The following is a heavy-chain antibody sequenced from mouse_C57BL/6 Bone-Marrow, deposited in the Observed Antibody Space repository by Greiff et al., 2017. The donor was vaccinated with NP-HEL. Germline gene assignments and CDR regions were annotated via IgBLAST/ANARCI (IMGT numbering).Heavy chain of an antibody. CDR1: GYTFTDHT. V-gene: IGHV1-78*01. J-gene: IGHJ3*01. CDR2: IYPRDGST. D-gene: IGHD2-3*01. CDR3: ARRRLLTFSWFAY. Sequence: VQLQESDAELVKPGASVKISCKVSGYTFTDHTIHWMKQRPEQGLEWIGYIYPRDGSTKYNEKFKGKATLTADKSSSTAYMQLNSLPSEDSAVYFCARRRLLTFSWFAYWGQGTLVTVSA.